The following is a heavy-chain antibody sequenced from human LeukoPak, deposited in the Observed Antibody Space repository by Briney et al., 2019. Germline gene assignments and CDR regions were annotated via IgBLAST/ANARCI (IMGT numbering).Heavy chain of an antibody. V-gene: IGHV4-4*07. D-gene: IGHD6-6*01. Sequence: PSETLSLTCTVSGGSISSYYWSWIRQPAGKGLEWIGRIYTSGSTNYNPSLKSRVTISVDTSKNQFSLKLSSVTAADTAVYYCARALAPSIAARPGDYWGQGTLVTVSS. CDR1: GGSISSYY. CDR3: ARALAPSIAARPGDY. CDR2: IYTSGST. J-gene: IGHJ4*02.